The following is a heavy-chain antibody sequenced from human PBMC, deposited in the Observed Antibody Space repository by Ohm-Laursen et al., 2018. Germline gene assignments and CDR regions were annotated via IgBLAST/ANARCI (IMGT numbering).Heavy chain of an antibody. J-gene: IGHJ5*02. CDR3: AETGRSSSGTGRWFDP. D-gene: IGHD3-10*01. Sequence: SLRLSCAASGFILDDCVIHWVRQAPGKGLEWVSGLSWNNDTIAYADYADSVKGRFTISRDNSKDTLYPQMNSLRAEDTAVYHCAETGRSSSGTGRWFDPWGQGTLVTVSS. V-gene: IGHV3-9*01. CDR2: LSWNNDTIAYA. CDR1: GFILDDCV.